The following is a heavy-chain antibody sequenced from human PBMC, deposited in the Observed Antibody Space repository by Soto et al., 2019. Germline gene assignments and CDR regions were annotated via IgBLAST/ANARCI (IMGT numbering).Heavy chain of an antibody. D-gene: IGHD1-26*01. Sequence: QVQLVQSGAEVKKPGSSVKVSCKASGGTFSSYAISWVRQAPGQGLEWMGGIIPIFGTANYAQKVQGRVTITADESTSTADMELSSLSSEDTAVYYCARGKRGGGLTGPSYYFDYWGQGTLVTVSS. V-gene: IGHV1-69*01. J-gene: IGHJ4*02. CDR3: ARGKRGGGLTGPSYYFDY. CDR2: IIPIFGTA. CDR1: GGTFSSYA.